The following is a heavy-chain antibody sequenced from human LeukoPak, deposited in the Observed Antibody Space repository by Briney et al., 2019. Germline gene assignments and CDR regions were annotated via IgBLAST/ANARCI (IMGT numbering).Heavy chain of an antibody. CDR1: GGPFTGNY. CDR3: TKATYKDFLGGRRGAFEF. V-gene: IGHV4-34*12. J-gene: IGHJ3*01. CDR2: IIHAGNT. Sequence: SETLSLTCSVSGGPFTGNYWTWVRQSPGKGLEWIGEIIHAGNTNYNPSLKSRLTLSVDKSRRQFSLNLGSVTAADTAVYYCTKATYKDFLGGRRGAFEFWGQGTKVIVSS. D-gene: IGHD3-3*01.